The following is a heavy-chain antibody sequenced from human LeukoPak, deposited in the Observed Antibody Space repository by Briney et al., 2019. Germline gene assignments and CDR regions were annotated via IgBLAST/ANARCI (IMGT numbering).Heavy chain of an antibody. V-gene: IGHV4-31*03. Sequence: SQTLSLTCTVSGGSISSGGYYWSWIRQRPGKGLEWIGYIYYSGSTYYNPSLKSRVTISVDTSKNQFSLKLSSVTAADTAVYYCARDSEVSWYGDYTPGAFDIWGQGTMVTVSS. CDR2: IYYSGST. CDR1: GGSISSGGYY. CDR3: ARDSEVSWYGDYTPGAFDI. D-gene: IGHD4-17*01. J-gene: IGHJ3*02.